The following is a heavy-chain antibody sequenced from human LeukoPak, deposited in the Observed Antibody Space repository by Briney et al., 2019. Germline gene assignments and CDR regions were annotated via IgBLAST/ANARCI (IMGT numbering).Heavy chain of an antibody. Sequence: SETLSFTCTVSGGSIGIYYWSWIRQPPGKGLEWIGFIYYTGTTNYEPSLESRVTISLDTSKNQFSLKLSSVTAADTAVYYCARCGYSYGTGYHFDYWGQGALVTVSS. V-gene: IGHV4-59*01. J-gene: IGHJ4*02. CDR2: IYYTGTT. CDR3: ARCGYSYGTGYHFDY. CDR1: GGSIGIYY. D-gene: IGHD5-18*01.